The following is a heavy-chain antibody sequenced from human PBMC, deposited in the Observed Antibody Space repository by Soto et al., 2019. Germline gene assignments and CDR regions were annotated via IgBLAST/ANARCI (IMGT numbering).Heavy chain of an antibody. J-gene: IGHJ4*02. CDR2: INHSGST. Sequence: SETLSLTCTVSGGSISSYYWSWIRQSPGKGLGWIGEINHSGSTNYNPSLKSRVTISVDTSKNQFSLKLSSVTAADTAVYYCARGLGFDCSSTSCPIDYWGQGTLVTVSS. CDR1: GGSISSYY. V-gene: IGHV4-34*01. CDR3: ARGLGFDCSSTSCPIDY. D-gene: IGHD2-2*01.